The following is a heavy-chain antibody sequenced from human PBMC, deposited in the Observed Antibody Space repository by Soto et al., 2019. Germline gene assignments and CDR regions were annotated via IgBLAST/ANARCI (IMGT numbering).Heavy chain of an antibody. CDR1: GFTFSSYA. CDR2: ISGSGGST. J-gene: IGHJ4*02. CDR3: AKSPTRGYSYGYLIAMGYYFDY. V-gene: IGHV3-23*01. D-gene: IGHD5-18*01. Sequence: PGGSLRLSCAASGFTFSSYAMSWVRQAPGKGLEWVSAISGSGGSTYYADSVKGRSTISRDNSKNTLYLQMNSLRAEDTAVYYCAKSPTRGYSYGYLIAMGYYFDYWGQGTLVTVSS.